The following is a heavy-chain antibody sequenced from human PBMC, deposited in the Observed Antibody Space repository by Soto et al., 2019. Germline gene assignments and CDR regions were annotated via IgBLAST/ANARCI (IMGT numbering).Heavy chain of an antibody. Sequence: ASVKVSCKASGYTFTSYGISWVRQAPGQGLEWMGWISAYNGNTNYAQKLQGRVTMTTDTSTSTAYMELRSLRSDDTAVYYCARTYSSSWYWWFDPWGQGTPVTVSS. V-gene: IGHV1-18*01. CDR3: ARTYSSSWYWWFDP. CDR1: GYTFTSYG. CDR2: ISAYNGNT. J-gene: IGHJ5*02. D-gene: IGHD6-13*01.